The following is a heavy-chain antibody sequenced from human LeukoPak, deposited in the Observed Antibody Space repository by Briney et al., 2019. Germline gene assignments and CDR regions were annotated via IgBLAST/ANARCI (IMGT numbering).Heavy chain of an antibody. D-gene: IGHD1-1*01. J-gene: IGHJ4*02. V-gene: IGHV3-7*01. CDR3: ARVLEGLYNWNDVGYFDY. Sequence: GGSLRLSCAASGFTFSSYWMSWVRQAPGKGLEWVANIKQDGSEKYYVDSVKGRFTISRDNAKNSLYLQMNSLRAEDTAVYYCARVLEGLYNWNDVGYFDYCGQGTLVTVSS. CDR2: IKQDGSEK. CDR1: GFTFSSYW.